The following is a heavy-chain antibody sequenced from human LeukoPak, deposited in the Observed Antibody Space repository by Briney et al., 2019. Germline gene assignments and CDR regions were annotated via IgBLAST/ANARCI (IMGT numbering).Heavy chain of an antibody. V-gene: IGHV4-38-2*02. CDR3: ARDRLYDSSGYYDY. Sequence: SETLSLTCTVSGYSISSGYYWGWIRQPPGKGLEWIGSIYRSGSTYYNPSLKSRVTISVDTSKNQFSLKLSSVTAADTAVYYCARDRLYDSSGYYDYWGQGTLVTVSS. J-gene: IGHJ4*02. CDR1: GYSISSGYY. D-gene: IGHD3-22*01. CDR2: IYRSGST.